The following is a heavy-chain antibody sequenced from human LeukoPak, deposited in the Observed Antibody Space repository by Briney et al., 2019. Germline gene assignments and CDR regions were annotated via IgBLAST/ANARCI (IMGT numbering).Heavy chain of an antibody. CDR2: INPNSGGT. CDR3: ARASSGYYYVLTYYFDY. CDR1: GYTFTGYY. V-gene: IGHV1-2*02. Sequence: ASVKVSCKASGYTFTGYYMHWVRQARGQGLEWMGWINPNSGGTNYAQKFQGRVTMTRDTSISTAYMELSRLRSDDTAVYYCARASSGYYYVLTYYFDYWGQGTLVTVSS. J-gene: IGHJ4*02. D-gene: IGHD3-22*01.